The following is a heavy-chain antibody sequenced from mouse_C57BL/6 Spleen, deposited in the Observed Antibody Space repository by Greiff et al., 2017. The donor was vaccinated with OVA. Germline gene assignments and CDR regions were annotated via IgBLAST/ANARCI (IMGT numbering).Heavy chain of an antibody. CDR3: ARSYDYDERGPPMDY. D-gene: IGHD2-4*01. Sequence: QVQLKQPGAELVMPGASVKLSCKASGYTFTSYWMHWVKQRPGQGLEWIGEIDPSDSYTNYNQKFKGKSTLTVDKSSSTAYMQLSSLTSEDSAVYYCARSYDYDERGPPMDYWGQGTSVTVSS. CDR2: IDPSDSYT. CDR1: GYTFTSYW. V-gene: IGHV1-69*01. J-gene: IGHJ4*01.